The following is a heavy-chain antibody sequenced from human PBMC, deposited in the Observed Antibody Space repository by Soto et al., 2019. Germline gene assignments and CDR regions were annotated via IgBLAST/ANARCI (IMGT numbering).Heavy chain of an antibody. CDR3: ARSVRSTYYYGSKNVNPDAHDI. D-gene: IGHD3-10*01. V-gene: IGHV1-69*18. J-gene: IGHJ3*02. Sequence: VQLVQSGAEVKKPGSSVKVSCKSSAGTFDTYSITWVRQAPGQGLEWVGSVMPMFGTTDYTQKFQGRATITADESTSTAYMEMNSLTSEATAVYDCARSVRSTYYYGSKNVNPDAHDIWGPGTMVTVSS. CDR2: VMPMFGTT. CDR1: AGTFDTYS.